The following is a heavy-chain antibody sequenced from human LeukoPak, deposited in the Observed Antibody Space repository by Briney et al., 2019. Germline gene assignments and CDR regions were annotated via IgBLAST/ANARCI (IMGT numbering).Heavy chain of an antibody. CDR2: INHSGST. D-gene: IGHD6-13*01. V-gene: IGHV4-4*02. CDR1: GGSISSSNW. J-gene: IGHJ5*02. CDR3: ARHVLPAAAGTWFDP. Sequence: PSETLSLTCAVSGGSISSSNWWSWVRQPPGKGLEWIGEINHSGSTNYDPSLKSRVTISVDTSKNQFSLKLSSVTAADTAVYYCARHVLPAAAGTWFDPWGQGTLVTVSS.